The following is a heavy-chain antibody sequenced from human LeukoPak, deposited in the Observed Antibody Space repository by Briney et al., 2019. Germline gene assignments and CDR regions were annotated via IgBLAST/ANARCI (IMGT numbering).Heavy chain of an antibody. CDR2: INPGGGST. CDR1: GYTFTSYY. Sequence: GASLKDSCEASGYTFTSYYIHWVRQAPGQGREWMGIINPGGGSTRYAQKFQGRVTMTRDTSTSTVYMELSSLRSEGTAVYYCARGREWGPEDYYDGWGQGTLVTVSS. D-gene: IGHD3-22*01. CDR3: ARGREWGPEDYYDG. V-gene: IGHV1-46*01. J-gene: IGHJ4*02.